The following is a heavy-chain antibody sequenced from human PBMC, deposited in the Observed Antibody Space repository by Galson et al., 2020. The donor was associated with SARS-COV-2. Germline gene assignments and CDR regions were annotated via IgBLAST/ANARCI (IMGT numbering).Heavy chain of an antibody. J-gene: IGHJ6*03. D-gene: IGHD3-16*02. CDR1: GYTFTSYD. CDR3: PRAKGYYDHVWGSYRKDYYYYYMDV. CDR2: MNPNSGNP. Sequence: ASVKVSCKASGYTFTSYDINWVRQATGQGLVWMGWMNPNSGNPGYAQKFQGRVTMTRNTPISTAYMELSSLRSEDTAVYYCPRAKGYYDHVWGSYRKDYYYYYMDVWGKGTTVTVSS. V-gene: IGHV1-8*01.